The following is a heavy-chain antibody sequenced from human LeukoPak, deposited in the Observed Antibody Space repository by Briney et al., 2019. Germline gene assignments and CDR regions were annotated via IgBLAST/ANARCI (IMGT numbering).Heavy chain of an antibody. J-gene: IGHJ4*02. CDR1: GGFISSYY. CDR2: IYYSGST. CDR3: ARGDGQDGNFDY. D-gene: IGHD5-24*01. Sequence: PSETLSLTCTVSGGFISSYYWGWIRQPPGKGLEWIGFIYYSGSTNYNPSLKSRVTISVGTSKNQFSLKLSSVTAADTAVYYCARGDGQDGNFDYWGQGTLVTVSS. V-gene: IGHV4-59*01.